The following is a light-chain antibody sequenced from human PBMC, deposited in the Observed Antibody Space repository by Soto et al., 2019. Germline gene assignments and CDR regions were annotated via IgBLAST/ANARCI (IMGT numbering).Light chain of an antibody. CDR3: AAWDDSLNARTGV. CDR2: SNN. V-gene: IGLV1-44*01. Sequence: SVLTQPPSASGTPGQRVTISCSGSSSNIGSNTVNWYQQLPGTAPKLLIYSNNQRPSGVPDRFSGSKSGTSASLAISGLQSEDEADYYCAAWDDSLNARTGVFGGGTKLTV. CDR1: SSNIGSNT. J-gene: IGLJ2*01.